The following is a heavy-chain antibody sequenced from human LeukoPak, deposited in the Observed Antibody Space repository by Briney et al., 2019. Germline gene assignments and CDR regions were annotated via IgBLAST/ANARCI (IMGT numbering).Heavy chain of an antibody. CDR1: GFTFSSYW. J-gene: IGHJ3*02. CDR2: IKPDGSEK. V-gene: IGHV3-7*01. D-gene: IGHD4-17*01. CDR3: ARGDFNDYGDYVDAFEI. Sequence: GGSLRLSCAASGFTFSSYWMSWVRQAPGKGLEWVANIKPDGSEKYCVDSVKGRFTISRDNAKKSLYLQMNSLRAEDTAVYYCARGDFNDYGDYVDAFEIWGQGTMVTVSA.